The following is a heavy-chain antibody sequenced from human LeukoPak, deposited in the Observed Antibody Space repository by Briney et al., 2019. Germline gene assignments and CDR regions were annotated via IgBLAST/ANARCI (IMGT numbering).Heavy chain of an antibody. Sequence: ASVKVSCKASGYTFTNSDINWVRQAPGQGLEWMGWMNTKTGNTGFAQKLQGRVTMSTDTSTSTAYMELRSLRSDDTAVYYCAREVGIAAAGTLRTNDYWGQGTLVTVSS. CDR2: MNTKTGNT. CDR1: GYTFTNSD. CDR3: AREVGIAAAGTLRTNDY. V-gene: IGHV1-18*01. J-gene: IGHJ4*02. D-gene: IGHD6-13*01.